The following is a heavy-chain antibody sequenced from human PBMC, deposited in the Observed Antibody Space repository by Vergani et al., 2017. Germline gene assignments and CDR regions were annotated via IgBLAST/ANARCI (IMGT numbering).Heavy chain of an antibody. D-gene: IGHD6-13*01. CDR2: IYPGYSDT. J-gene: IGHJ4*02. CDR3: ARLRLGQQLGDY. V-gene: IGHV5-51*01. CDR1: GYSFTSYW. Sequence: EVQLLESGGGLVQPGGSLRLSCKGSGYSFTSYWIGWVRQMPGKGLAWMGIIYPGYSDTRYSPSFQGQVTIAADKSISTAYLQWSSLKASDTAMYYCARLRLGQQLGDYWGQGTLVTVSS.